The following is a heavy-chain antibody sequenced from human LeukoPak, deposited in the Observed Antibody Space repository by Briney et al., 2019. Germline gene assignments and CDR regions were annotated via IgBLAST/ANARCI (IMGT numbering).Heavy chain of an antibody. CDR2: INSDGSST. J-gene: IGHJ4*01. Sequence: GGPLILSCAASGFTFSSYWMHWVRQAPGKGLVWVSRINSDGSSTSYADSVKGRFTISRDNAKNTLYLQMNSLRAEDTAVYYCAREGGFDYAEVGYWGHGTLIIVSS. CDR3: AREGGFDYAEVGY. D-gene: IGHD3-16*01. V-gene: IGHV3-74*01. CDR1: GFTFSSYW.